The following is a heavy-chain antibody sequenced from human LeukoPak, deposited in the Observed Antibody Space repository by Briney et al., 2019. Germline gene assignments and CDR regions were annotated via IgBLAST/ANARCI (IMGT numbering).Heavy chain of an antibody. CDR2: IYHSGST. J-gene: IGHJ4*02. CDR1: GYSISSGYY. V-gene: IGHV4-38-2*02. CDR3: ARDFLKGYSYGVTFDY. D-gene: IGHD5-18*01. Sequence: SETLSLTCTVSGYSISSGYYWGWIRQPPGKGLEWIGSIYHSGSTYYNPSLKSRVTISVDTSKNQFSLKLSSVTAADTAVYYCARDFLKGYSYGVTFDYWGQGTLVTVSS.